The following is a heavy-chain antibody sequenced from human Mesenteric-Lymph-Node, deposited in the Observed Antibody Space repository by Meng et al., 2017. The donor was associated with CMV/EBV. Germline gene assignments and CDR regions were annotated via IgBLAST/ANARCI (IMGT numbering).Heavy chain of an antibody. J-gene: IGHJ4*02. CDR2: IKQDGSEK. CDR3: ARGTRQWPYYFDY. V-gene: IGHV3-7*01. Sequence: GESLKISCAASGFTFSSYWMSWVRQAPGKGLEWVANIKQDGSEKYYVDSVKGRFTISRDNAKNSLYLQMNSLRAEDTAVYYCARGTRQWPYYFDYWGQGTLVTVSS. CDR1: GFTFSSYW. D-gene: IGHD6-19*01.